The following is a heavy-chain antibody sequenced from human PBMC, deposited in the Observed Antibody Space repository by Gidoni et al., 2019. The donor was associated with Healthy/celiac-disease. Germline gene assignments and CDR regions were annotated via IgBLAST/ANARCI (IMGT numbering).Heavy chain of an antibody. Sequence: EVQLLESGGGLVQPGGSLRLSCAASGFTFSCYAMSWLRQAPGKGLEWVSAISGSGGSTYYADSVKGRFTISRDNSKNTLYLQMNSLRAEDTAVYYCAKFYSGSYYKYFQHWGQGTLVTVSS. CDR2: ISGSGGST. J-gene: IGHJ1*01. V-gene: IGHV3-23*01. CDR3: AKFYSGSYYKYFQH. CDR1: GFTFSCYA. D-gene: IGHD1-26*01.